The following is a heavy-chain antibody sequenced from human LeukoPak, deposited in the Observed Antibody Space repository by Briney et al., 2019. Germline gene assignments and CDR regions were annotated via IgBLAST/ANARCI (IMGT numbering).Heavy chain of an antibody. CDR1: GDSIRSSRNY. V-gene: IGHV4-39*07. CDR2: VFFSETT. D-gene: IGHD1-26*01. J-gene: IGHJ4*02. CDR3: ARIEYSGPLDY. Sequence: PSETLSLTCNVSGDSIRSSRNYWGWIRQPPGKGLEWIGNVFFSETTYYNPSLKGRVTMSLDTSNNQFSLNLSSVTAADTAVYYCARIEYSGPLDYWGQGTLVIVSS.